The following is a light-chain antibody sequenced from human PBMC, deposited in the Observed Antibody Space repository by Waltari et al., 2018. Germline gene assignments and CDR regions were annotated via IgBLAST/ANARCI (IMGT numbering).Light chain of an antibody. CDR2: AAS. J-gene: IGKJ4*01. V-gene: IGKV1-8*01. CDR1: QGISSY. CDR3: QQYYSYAT. Sequence: AIRMTQSPSSLSASTGDSVTITCRSSQGISSYLAWYQQKPGKAPKLLISAASTLQSGVPSRFSGSGSGTDFTLTISCLQSEDFATYYCQQYYSYATFGGGTKVEIK.